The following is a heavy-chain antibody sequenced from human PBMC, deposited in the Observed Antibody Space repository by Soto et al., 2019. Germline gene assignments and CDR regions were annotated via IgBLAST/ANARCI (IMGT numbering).Heavy chain of an antibody. Sequence: PVGSLRLSCAASGFNVGAFAVNWVRQAPGKGLEWVPGISVSDAFIYYADSVRGRFSISRDASENILYLQMNSLRVDDTALYYCTRETVAGITGLDYWGPGTLVTVSS. D-gene: IGHD1-20*01. CDR1: GFNVGAFA. CDR2: ISVSDAFI. J-gene: IGHJ4*02. V-gene: IGHV3-23*01. CDR3: TRETVAGITGLDY.